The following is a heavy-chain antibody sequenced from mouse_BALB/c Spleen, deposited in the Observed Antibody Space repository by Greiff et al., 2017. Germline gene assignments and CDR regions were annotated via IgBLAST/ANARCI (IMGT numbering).Heavy chain of an antibody. D-gene: IGHD2-4*01. V-gene: IGHV1-55*01. J-gene: IGHJ4*01. CDR2: IYPGSGST. CDR3: AREDDYDSMDY. CDR1: GYNFTSYW. Sequence: VQLQQPGAELVKPGTSVKLSCKASGYNFTSYWINWVKLRPGQGLEWIGDIYPGSGSTNYNEKFKSKATLTVDTSSSTAYMQLSSLASEDSALYYCAREDDYDSMDYWGQGTSVTVSS.